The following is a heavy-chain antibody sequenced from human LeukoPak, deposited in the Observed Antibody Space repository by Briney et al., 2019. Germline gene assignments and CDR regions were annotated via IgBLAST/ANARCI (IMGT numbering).Heavy chain of an antibody. CDR2: ISYDGTYK. J-gene: IGHJ4*02. Sequence: GRSLRLSCAASGSIFSNYAMHWVRQAPGKGLEWVSLISYDGTYKHYTDSVKGRFTISRDNSKNTLYLQMTDLRAEDTAVYYCARDLYCSGGNCYDFGGYWGQGTLVTVSS. CDR3: ARDLYCSGGNCYDFGGY. CDR1: GSIFSNYA. D-gene: IGHD2-15*01. V-gene: IGHV3-30*04.